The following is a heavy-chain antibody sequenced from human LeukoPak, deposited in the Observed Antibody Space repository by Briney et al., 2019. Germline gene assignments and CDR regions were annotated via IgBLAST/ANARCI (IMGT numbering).Heavy chain of an antibody. Sequence: GGSLRLSCAASGFTFSSYSMNWVRQAPGKGLEWVSSISSSSSYIYYADSVKGRFTVSRDNAKNSLYLQMNSLRAEDTAVYYCARERAVAAFDYWGQGTLVTVSS. D-gene: IGHD6-19*01. CDR1: GFTFSSYS. CDR2: ISSSSSYI. V-gene: IGHV3-21*01. J-gene: IGHJ4*02. CDR3: ARERAVAAFDY.